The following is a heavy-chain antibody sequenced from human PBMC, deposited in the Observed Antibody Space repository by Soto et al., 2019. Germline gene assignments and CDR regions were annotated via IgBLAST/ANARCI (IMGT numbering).Heavy chain of an antibody. CDR1: GFTFSNAW. J-gene: IGHJ6*02. CDR2: IKSKTDGGTT. Sequence: GGSLRLSCAASGFTFSNAWMNWVRQAPGKGLEWVGRIKSKTDGGTTDYAAPVKGRFTISRDDSKNTLYLQMNSLKTEDTAVYYCTSQVASGYGDPPNDYYYYGMDVWGQGTTVTVSS. CDR3: TSQVASGYGDPPNDYYYYGMDV. D-gene: IGHD4-17*01. V-gene: IGHV3-15*07.